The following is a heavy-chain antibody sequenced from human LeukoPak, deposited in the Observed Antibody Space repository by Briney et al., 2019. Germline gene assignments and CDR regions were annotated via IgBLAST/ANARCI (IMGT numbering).Heavy chain of an antibody. Sequence: RPSETLSLTCTVSGVSTTNGIYYWGWIRQPPGKGLEWIASIYYSGSTYYNPSLKSRVTISVDTSKNQLSLKLSSLAAADTAVYYCARHEYSGSYYGLSWFDPWGQGTLVTVSS. D-gene: IGHD1-26*01. CDR1: GVSTTNGIYY. J-gene: IGHJ5*02. CDR2: IYYSGST. V-gene: IGHV4-39*01. CDR3: ARHEYSGSYYGLSWFDP.